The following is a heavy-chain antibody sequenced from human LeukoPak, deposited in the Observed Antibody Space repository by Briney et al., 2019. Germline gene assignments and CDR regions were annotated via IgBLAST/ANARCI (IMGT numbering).Heavy chain of an antibody. Sequence: SETLSLTCTVSGGSISSCYRSWIRQPPGKGLEWIGYIYYSGSTNYNPSLKSRVTISVDTSKNQFSLKLSSVTAADTAVYYCARVDTATLDAFDIWGQGTMVTVSS. V-gene: IGHV4-59*01. CDR1: GGSISSCY. CDR3: ARVDTATLDAFDI. CDR2: IYYSGST. J-gene: IGHJ3*02. D-gene: IGHD5-18*01.